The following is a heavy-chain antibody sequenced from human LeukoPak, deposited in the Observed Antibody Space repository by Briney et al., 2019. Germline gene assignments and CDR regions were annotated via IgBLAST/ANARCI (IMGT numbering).Heavy chain of an antibody. Sequence: GGSLRLSCAASGFTFSSYWMHWVRQVPGKGLVWVARINLGGGSIPYADSVKGRFTISRDNAKNTLYLQMDSLRAEDTGVYYCARSNQADDYWGQGTLVSVSS. D-gene: IGHD1-14*01. V-gene: IGHV3-74*01. CDR2: INLGGGSI. CDR3: ARSNQADDY. J-gene: IGHJ4*02. CDR1: GFTFSSYW.